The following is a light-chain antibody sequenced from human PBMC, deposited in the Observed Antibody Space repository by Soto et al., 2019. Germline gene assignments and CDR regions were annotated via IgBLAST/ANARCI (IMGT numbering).Light chain of an antibody. Sequence: QSVLTQPPSVSAAPGQRVTISCSGSSSNIGNNYVSWYQQLPGTAPKLLIYDNNKRPSGIPDRFSGSKSGTSATLGITGLQTGDEADYYCGTWDNNLRVFGGGTKVTVL. CDR2: DNN. V-gene: IGLV1-51*01. CDR1: SSNIGNNY. CDR3: GTWDNNLRV. J-gene: IGLJ3*02.